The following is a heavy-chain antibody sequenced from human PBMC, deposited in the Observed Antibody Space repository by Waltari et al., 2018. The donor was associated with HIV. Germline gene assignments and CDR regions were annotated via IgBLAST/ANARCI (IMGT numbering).Heavy chain of an antibody. CDR1: GFTFNDFA. J-gene: IGHJ4*02. CDR2: ISWNSVSI. Sequence: EVQLVASGGGLVQPGRSLRLSCAASGFTFNDFAMHWFRQRPGKGLEWVSGISWNSVSIGYADSVKGRFTISRDNAKNSLYLQLNSLRAEDTALYYCAKDSSYLYGSGSYNIDYWGQGTLVTVSS. D-gene: IGHD3-10*01. CDR3: AKDSSYLYGSGSYNIDY. V-gene: IGHV3-9*01.